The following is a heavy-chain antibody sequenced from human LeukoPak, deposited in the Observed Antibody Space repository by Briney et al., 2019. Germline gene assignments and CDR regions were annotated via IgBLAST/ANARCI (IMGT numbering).Heavy chain of an antibody. J-gene: IGHJ4*02. V-gene: IGHV3-30*04. CDR1: GFTVSTYN. Sequence: GGSLRLSCAASGFTVSTYNLHWVRQAPGKGLEWVAITPYDGSDEYYADSVKGRFTISRDNSKNTLYLQMNSLRAEDTAVYYCAKGGRYCSGGSCYSYYFDYWGQGTLVTVSS. D-gene: IGHD2-15*01. CDR3: AKGGRYCSGGSCYSYYFDY. CDR2: TPYDGSDE.